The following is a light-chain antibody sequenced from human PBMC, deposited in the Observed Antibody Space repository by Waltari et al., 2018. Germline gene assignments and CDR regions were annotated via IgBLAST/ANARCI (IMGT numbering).Light chain of an antibody. CDR2: GAS. J-gene: IGKJ3*01. V-gene: IGKV1-27*01. CDR3: QTYNHAPLT. CDR1: QDIRDF. Sequence: DIQMTQSPPSLSVSVGDRVTITCRASQDIRDFLAWYQQKPGGVPRLLIYGASTLQSGVPSRFSGSGSGTDFTLTIRSLQPDDVATYYCQTYNHAPLTFGPGTKVEVK.